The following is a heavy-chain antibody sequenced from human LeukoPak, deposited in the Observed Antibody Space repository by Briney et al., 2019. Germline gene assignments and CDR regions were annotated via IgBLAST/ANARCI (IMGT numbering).Heavy chain of an antibody. CDR2: INHCGST. CDR3: ARVGYGDPTDY. CDR1: GGSFSGYY. V-gene: IGHV4-34*01. D-gene: IGHD4-17*01. J-gene: IGHJ4*02. Sequence: SETLSLTCAVYGGSFSGYYWSWIRQPPGKGLEWIGEINHCGSTNYNPSLKSRVTISVDTSKNQFSVKLSSVTAADTAVYYCARVGYGDPTDYWGQGTLVTVSS.